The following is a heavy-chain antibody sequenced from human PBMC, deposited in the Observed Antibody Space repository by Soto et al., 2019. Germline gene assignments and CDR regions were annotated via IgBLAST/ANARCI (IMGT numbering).Heavy chain of an antibody. D-gene: IGHD5-12*01. J-gene: IGHJ5*02. CDR1: GDSISSYY. V-gene: IGHV4-59*01. CDR2: IYYSSST. Sequence: SETLSLTCSVSGDSISSYYWSWIRQPPGKGLKWIGYIYYSSSTNYNPSFKSRVTISVDTPKNQFSLKLTSVTAADTAVYYCARGVATIGPWGQGTLVTVSS. CDR3: ARGVATIGP.